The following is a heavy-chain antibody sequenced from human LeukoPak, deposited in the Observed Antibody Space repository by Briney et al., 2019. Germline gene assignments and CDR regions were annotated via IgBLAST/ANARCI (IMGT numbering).Heavy chain of an antibody. CDR2: TSGSGGST. CDR1: GFTFSSYA. J-gene: IGHJ4*02. CDR3: AKYTTIFGVVINFDY. Sequence: GGSLRLSCAASGFTFSSYAMSWVRQAPGKGLEWVSATSGSGGSTYYADSVKGRFTISRDNSKNTLYLQMNSLRAEDTAVYYCAKYTTIFGVVINFDYWGQGTLVTVSS. D-gene: IGHD3-3*01. V-gene: IGHV3-23*01.